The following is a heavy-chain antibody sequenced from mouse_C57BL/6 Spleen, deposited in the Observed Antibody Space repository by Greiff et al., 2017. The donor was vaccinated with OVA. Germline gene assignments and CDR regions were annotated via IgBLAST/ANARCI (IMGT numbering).Heavy chain of an antibody. CDR3: AHNLYYAIDY. V-gene: IGHV1-82*01. CDR2: IYPGDGDT. CDR1: GYAFSSSW. J-gene: IGHJ4*01. D-gene: IGHD1-3*01. Sequence: QVQLQQSGPELVKPGASVKISCKASGYAFSSSWMNWVKQRPGKGLEWIGRIYPGDGDTNYHGKFKGKATMTADKSYSTAYMQLSSMTSEDSAVYFCAHNLYYAIDYWGQGTSVTVSS.